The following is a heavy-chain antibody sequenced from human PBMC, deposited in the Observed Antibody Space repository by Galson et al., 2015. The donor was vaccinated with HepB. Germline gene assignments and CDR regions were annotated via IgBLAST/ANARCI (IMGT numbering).Heavy chain of an antibody. CDR1: GFTFSRYA. CDR2: ITSSGGNS. Sequence: SLRLSCAASGFTFSRYAMTWVRQAPGKGLEWVSSITSSGGNSYYTESVKGRFTISRVNSKNTVLLQLNSLRVEDTAVYYCAKDGVMVAANPYHFHYWGQGTLVTVSS. CDR3: AKDGVMVAANPYHFHY. D-gene: IGHD2-15*01. V-gene: IGHV3-23*01. J-gene: IGHJ4*02.